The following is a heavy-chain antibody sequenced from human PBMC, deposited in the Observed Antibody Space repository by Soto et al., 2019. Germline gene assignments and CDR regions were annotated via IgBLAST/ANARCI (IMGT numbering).Heavy chain of an antibody. CDR1: GYTFTSYG. D-gene: IGHD4-17*01. Sequence: QVHLVQSGAEVKKPGASVKVSCKGSGYTFTSYGISWVRQAPGQGLEWMGWISAHNHNTNYAQKLQGRVTVTTDTSTSTAYMELRSLKADDTAVYYCERGRYGDYWGQGTLVTVSS. V-gene: IGHV1-18*01. CDR2: ISAHNHNT. CDR3: ERGRYGDY. J-gene: IGHJ4*02.